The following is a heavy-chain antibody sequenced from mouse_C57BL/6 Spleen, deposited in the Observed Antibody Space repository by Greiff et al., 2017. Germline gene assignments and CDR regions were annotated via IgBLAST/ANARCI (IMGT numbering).Heavy chain of an antibody. V-gene: IGHV1-82*01. CDR3: ASTIVTTCDY. D-gene: IGHD2-5*01. Sequence: QVQLQQSGPELVKPGASVKISCKASGYAFSSSWMNWVKQRPGKGLEWIGRIYPGDGDTNYNGKFKGKATLTADKSSSTAYMQLSSLTSEDSAVYFCASTIVTTCDYGGQGTTLTVSS. CDR2: IYPGDGDT. J-gene: IGHJ2*01. CDR1: GYAFSSSW.